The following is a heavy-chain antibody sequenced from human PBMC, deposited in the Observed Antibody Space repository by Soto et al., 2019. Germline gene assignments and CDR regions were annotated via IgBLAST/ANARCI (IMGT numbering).Heavy chain of an antibody. D-gene: IGHD6-19*01. V-gene: IGHV3-23*01. CDR3: AKDRKSGSGWYWDY. J-gene: IGHJ4*02. CDR2: ISGSGGST. Sequence: EVQLLESGGGLVQPGGSLRLSCAASGFTFSPYAMSWARQAPGKGLEWVSGISGSGGSTYYADYEKGRFTISRDNSNNTLYLQMSSLRAEDTAVYYCAKDRKSGSGWYWDYWGQGTLVTVSS. CDR1: GFTFSPYA.